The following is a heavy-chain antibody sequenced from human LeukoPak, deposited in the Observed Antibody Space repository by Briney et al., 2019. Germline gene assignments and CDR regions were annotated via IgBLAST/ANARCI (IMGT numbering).Heavy chain of an antibody. CDR1: GFTFSSYE. V-gene: IGHV3-48*03. CDR3: AIARGYSYGCGY. D-gene: IGHD5-18*01. CDR2: ISSSGSTI. J-gene: IGHJ4*02. Sequence: GGSLRLSCAASGFTFSSYEMNWVRQAPGKGLEWVSYISSSGSTIYYADSVKGRFTISRDNAKNSLYLQMNSLRAEDTAVYYCAIARGYSYGCGYWGQGTLVTVSS.